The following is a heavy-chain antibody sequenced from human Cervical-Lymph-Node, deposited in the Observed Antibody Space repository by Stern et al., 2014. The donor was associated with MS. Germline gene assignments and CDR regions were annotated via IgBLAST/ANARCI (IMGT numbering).Heavy chain of an antibody. V-gene: IGHV3-21*01. D-gene: IGHD3-22*01. CDR2: ISSSSSYN. CDR3: ARDAPKIAMMDY. J-gene: IGHJ4*02. CDR1: GFTFSSYS. Sequence: EVQLVESGGGLVKPGGSLRLSCAASGFTFSSYSMNWVRQAQGKGLEWVSSISSSSSYNKYAGSVKDRFTISRANAKNSMYLQMNSLRAEDTAVYYCARDAPKIAMMDYWGQGTLVTVSS.